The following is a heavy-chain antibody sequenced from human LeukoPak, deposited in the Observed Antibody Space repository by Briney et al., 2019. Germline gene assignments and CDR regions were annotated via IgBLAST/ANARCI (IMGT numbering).Heavy chain of an antibody. CDR1: GGSLSSGSYY. CDR3: ARHGSGYYGSGSYFVYWFDP. V-gene: IGHV4-61*02. CDR2: IYTSGST. Sequence: SETLSLTCTVSGGSLSSGSYYWSWIRQPAGKGLEWIGRIYTSGSTNYNPSLKSRVTISVDTSKNQFSLKLSSVTAADTAVYYCARHGSGYYGSGSYFVYWFDPWGQGTLVTVSS. D-gene: IGHD3-10*01. J-gene: IGHJ5*02.